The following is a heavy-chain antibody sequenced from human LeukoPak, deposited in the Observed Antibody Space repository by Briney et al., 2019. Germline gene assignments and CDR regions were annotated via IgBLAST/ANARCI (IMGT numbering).Heavy chain of an antibody. V-gene: IGHV3-23*01. CDR1: GFTFSSYA. Sequence: GGSLRLSCAASGFTFSSYAMSWVRQAPGKGLEWVSAISGSGGSTYYADSVKGRFTISRDNSKNTLYLQMNSLRAEDTAVYYCAKDGFSYYGSGSYYTGIVYWGQGTLVTVPS. D-gene: IGHD3-10*01. CDR3: AKDGFSYYGSGSYYTGIVY. J-gene: IGHJ4*02. CDR2: ISGSGGST.